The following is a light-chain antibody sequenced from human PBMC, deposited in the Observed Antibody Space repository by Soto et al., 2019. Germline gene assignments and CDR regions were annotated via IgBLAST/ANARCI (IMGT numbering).Light chain of an antibody. V-gene: IGKV1-5*03. CDR2: KAS. J-gene: IGKJ1*01. CDR1: QSISSW. Sequence: DIQMTQSPSTLSASVGDRVSLTCRASQSISSWLAWYQQKPGKAPKLLIYKASTLKSGVPSRFSGSGSGTDFTLTISSLQPEDFATYYCLQDYNYPWTFGQGTKADIK. CDR3: LQDYNYPWT.